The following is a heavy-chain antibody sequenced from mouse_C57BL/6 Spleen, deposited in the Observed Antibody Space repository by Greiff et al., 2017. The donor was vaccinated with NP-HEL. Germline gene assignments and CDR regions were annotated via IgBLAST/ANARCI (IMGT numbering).Heavy chain of an antibody. CDR3: ARDGKLGRDPYYFDY. Sequence: EVQVVESGGGLVKPGGSLKLSCAASGFTFSSYAMSWVRQTPEKRLEWVATISDGGSYTYYPDNVKGRFTISRDNAKNNLYLQMSHLKSEDTAMYYCARDGKLGRDPYYFDYWGQGTTLTVSS. J-gene: IGHJ2*01. D-gene: IGHD4-1*01. V-gene: IGHV5-4*01. CDR2: ISDGGSYT. CDR1: GFTFSSYA.